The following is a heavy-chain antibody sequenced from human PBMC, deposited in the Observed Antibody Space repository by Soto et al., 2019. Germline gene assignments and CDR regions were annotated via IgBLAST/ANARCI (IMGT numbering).Heavy chain of an antibody. CDR2: ISDDGSTT. CDR3: TRGPRVSSTGTGAH. Sequence: GGSLRLSCEVSGFTFSAYWMHWVRQVPGKGLIWVPRISDDGSTTTYADSVKGRFTISRDNAKNTLYPQMNSLRADDTGLYYCTRGPRVSSTGTGAHWGQGTLVTVSS. V-gene: IGHV3-74*01. D-gene: IGHD1-1*01. J-gene: IGHJ4*02. CDR1: GFTFSAYW.